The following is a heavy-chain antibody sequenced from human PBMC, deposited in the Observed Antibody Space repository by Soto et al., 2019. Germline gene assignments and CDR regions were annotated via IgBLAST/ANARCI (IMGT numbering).Heavy chain of an antibody. CDR3: ARTLWQQLVPRTLLGAFDI. J-gene: IGHJ3*02. D-gene: IGHD6-13*01. CDR1: GFSLSTSGVG. CDR2: IYWDDDK. V-gene: IGHV2-5*02. Sequence: QITLKESGPTLVKPTQTLTLTCTFSGFSLSTSGVGVGWIRQPPGKALEWLALIYWDDDKRYSPSLKSRLTITQDTXXNXVXXTMTNMDPVDTATYYCARTLWQQLVPRTLLGAFDIWGQGTMVTVSS.